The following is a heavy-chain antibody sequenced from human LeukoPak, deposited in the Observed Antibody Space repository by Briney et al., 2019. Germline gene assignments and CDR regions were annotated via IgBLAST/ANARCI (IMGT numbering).Heavy chain of an antibody. CDR1: GGSISSGGYY. J-gene: IGHJ4*02. V-gene: IGHV4-61*08. CDR3: ARDTGYCSGGSCYHNYFDF. CDR2: IYYTGST. D-gene: IGHD2-15*01. Sequence: SETLSLTCTVSGGSISSGGYYWSWIRQHPGKGLEWIGYIYYTGSTNYNPSLKSRVTISVDTSKNQFSLKLSSVTAADTAVYYCARDTGYCSGGSCYHNYFDFWGQGALVTVSS.